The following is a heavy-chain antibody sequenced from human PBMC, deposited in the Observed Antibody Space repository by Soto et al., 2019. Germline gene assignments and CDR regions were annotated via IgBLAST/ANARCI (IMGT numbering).Heavy chain of an antibody. J-gene: IGHJ6*02. CDR2: IYYSGST. CDR3: ARGDAVVTAIPPKYYYGMDV. V-gene: IGHV4-31*03. CDR1: GGSISSGGYY. Sequence: QVQLQESGPGLVKPSQTLSLTCTVSGGSISSGGYYWSWIRQHPGKGLEWIGYIYYSGSTYYNPSLKSRVTISVDTSKNQFSLKLSSVTAADTAVYYCARGDAVVTAIPPKYYYGMDVWGQGTTVTVSS. D-gene: IGHD2-21*02.